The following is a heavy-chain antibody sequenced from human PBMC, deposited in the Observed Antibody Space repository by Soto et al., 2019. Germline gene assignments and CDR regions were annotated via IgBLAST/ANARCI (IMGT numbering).Heavy chain of an antibody. Sequence: QVQLVESGGGVVQPGRSLRLSCAASGFTFSSYGMHWVRQAPGKGLEWVAVIWYDGSNKYYADSVKGRFTISRDNSKNTLYLQMNSLRAEDTAVYYCARPSFGGYSHWYCDLWGRGTLVTVSS. J-gene: IGHJ2*01. V-gene: IGHV3-33*01. CDR1: GFTFSSYG. CDR3: ARPSFGGYSHWYCDL. CDR2: IWYDGSNK. D-gene: IGHD2-15*01.